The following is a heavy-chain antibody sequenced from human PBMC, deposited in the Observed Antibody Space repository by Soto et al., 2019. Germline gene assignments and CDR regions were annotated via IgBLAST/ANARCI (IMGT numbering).Heavy chain of an antibody. D-gene: IGHD6-13*01. CDR1: GYTFTGYY. Sequence: ASVKVSCKASGYTFTGYYMHWVRQAPGQGLEWMGWINPNNGGTNYAQKFQGWVTMTRDTSISTAYMELSRLRSDDTAVYYCARDHSSSWYGGYDYWGQGTLVTVSS. J-gene: IGHJ4*02. V-gene: IGHV1-2*04. CDR2: INPNNGGT. CDR3: ARDHSSSWYGGYDY.